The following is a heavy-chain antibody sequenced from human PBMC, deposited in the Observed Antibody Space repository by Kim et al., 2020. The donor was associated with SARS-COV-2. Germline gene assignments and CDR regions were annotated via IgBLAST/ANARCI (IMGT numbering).Heavy chain of an antibody. CDR1: GGSISSYY. J-gene: IGHJ4*02. Sequence: SETLSLTCTVSGGSISSYYWSWIRQPPGKGLEWIGYIYYSGSINYNPSLKSRVTISVDTSKNQFSLKLSSVTAADTAVYYCARAYYDFWSGYPAYYFDYWGQGTLVTVSS. CDR2: IYYSGSI. CDR3: ARAYYDFWSGYPAYYFDY. D-gene: IGHD3-3*01. V-gene: IGHV4-59*01.